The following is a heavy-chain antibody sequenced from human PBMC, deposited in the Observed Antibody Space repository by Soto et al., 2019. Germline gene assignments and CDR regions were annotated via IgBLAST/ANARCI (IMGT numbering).Heavy chain of an antibody. V-gene: IGHV1-8*01. CDR1: GYSFTNND. D-gene: IGHD3-16*01. CDR2: MNPGSGDT. Sequence: GASVKVSCKASGYSFTNNDVSWVRQATGQGLEWMGWMNPGSGDTGYAQKFQGRVTMTRDITIATAYMELSSLRSDDTAIYYCARMETFGSLNWFDPWGQVPLVPASS. J-gene: IGHJ5*02. CDR3: ARMETFGSLNWFDP.